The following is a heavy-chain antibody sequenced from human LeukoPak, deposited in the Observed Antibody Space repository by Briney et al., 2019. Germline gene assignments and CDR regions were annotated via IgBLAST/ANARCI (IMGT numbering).Heavy chain of an antibody. V-gene: IGHV4-59*01. Sequence: PSETLSLTCTVSGVSISNYYWSWIRQPPGKGLEWIGYIYYSGSTNYNPSLKSRVTISVDTSKNQFSLKLSSVTAADTAVYYCARDSSGWLDYWGQGTLVTVSS. CDR2: IYYSGST. D-gene: IGHD6-19*01. CDR3: ARDSSGWLDY. CDR1: GVSISNYY. J-gene: IGHJ4*02.